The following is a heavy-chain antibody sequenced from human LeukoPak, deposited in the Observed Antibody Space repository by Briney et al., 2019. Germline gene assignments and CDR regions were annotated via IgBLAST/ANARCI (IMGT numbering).Heavy chain of an antibody. CDR2: INHNGNVN. D-gene: IGHD3-16*01. J-gene: IGHJ6*02. CDR3: ARGGGLDV. Sequence: GGSLRLPCAASGFTFSSYWMNWARQAPGKGLEWVAGINHNGNVNYYVDSVKGRFTISRDNAKNSLYLQMSNLRAEDTAVYFCARGGGLDVWGQGATVTVSS. CDR1: GFTFSSYW. V-gene: IGHV3-7*03.